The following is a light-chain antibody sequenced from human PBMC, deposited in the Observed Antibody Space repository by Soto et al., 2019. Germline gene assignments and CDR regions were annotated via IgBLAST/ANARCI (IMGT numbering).Light chain of an antibody. CDR3: ATWDGSLPGEV. Sequence: QAVVTQPPSVSGAPGQRVTISCTGSTSNIGAHYDVHWYQQLPGKAPKLLIYDNNKRPSGIPDRFSGSKSGTSGTLDITGLQTGDEADYYCATWDGSLPGEVFGGGTKVTVL. V-gene: IGLV1-51*01. CDR2: DNN. CDR1: TSNIGAHYD. J-gene: IGLJ2*01.